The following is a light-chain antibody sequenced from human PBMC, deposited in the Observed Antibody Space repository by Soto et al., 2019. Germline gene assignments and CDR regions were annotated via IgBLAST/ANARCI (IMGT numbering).Light chain of an antibody. CDR2: EDN. CDR1: SGSIASNY. J-gene: IGLJ3*02. Sequence: NFMLTQPHSVSESPGKTVIISCTRRSGSIASNYVQWYQQRPGRSPTTVIYEDNQRPSGVPDRFSGSIDSSSNSASLTISGLATEDEADDFCQSYDATNQVFGGGTKLTVL. V-gene: IGLV6-57*01. CDR3: QSYDATNQV.